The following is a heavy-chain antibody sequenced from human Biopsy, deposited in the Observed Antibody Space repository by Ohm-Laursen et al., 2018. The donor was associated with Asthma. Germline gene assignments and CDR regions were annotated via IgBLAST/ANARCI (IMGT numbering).Heavy chain of an antibody. Sequence: TLSLTCTVSYGSITSGGYYWPWIRQHPGKGLEWIGFIYYSGSTYYNPSLKSRVSISIDTSKNQFSLKLSSVTAADTAVYYCAGAQDYYDSRGYYRSFDYWGQGTPVTVSS. CDR1: YGSITSGGYY. J-gene: IGHJ4*02. CDR3: AGAQDYYDSRGYYRSFDY. CDR2: IYYSGST. V-gene: IGHV4-31*03. D-gene: IGHD3-22*01.